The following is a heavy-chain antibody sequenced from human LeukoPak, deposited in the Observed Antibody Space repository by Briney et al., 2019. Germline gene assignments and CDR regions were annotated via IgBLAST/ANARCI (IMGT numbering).Heavy chain of an antibody. J-gene: IGHJ4*02. CDR2: TYSGGST. CDR1: AFTVNSNY. Sequence: GGSLRLSCAAPAFTVNSNYMTWVRQAPGKWLEWVSLTYSGGSTYYAVFVMGRFTISRDNSKNTLYLQMNSLSVEDTAVYYCARARSYDIFPGYSGHLDYWGQGTPVTVSS. V-gene: IGHV3-53*01. CDR3: ARARSYDIFPGYSGHLDY. D-gene: IGHD3-9*01.